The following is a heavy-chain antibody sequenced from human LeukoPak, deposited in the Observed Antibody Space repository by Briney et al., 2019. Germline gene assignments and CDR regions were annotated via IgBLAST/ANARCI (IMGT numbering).Heavy chain of an antibody. V-gene: IGHV3-23*01. D-gene: IGHD7-27*01. CDR3: AKDGGLWVSAHWGDS. CDR2: ITTSDGNS. Sequence: GGSLRLSCAASGFTFSSYTMSWVRQAPGKGLEWVSTITTSDGNSYYADSVKGRFTVSRDNSKNTLYLQMNSLRAEDTAVYYCAKDGGLWVSAHWGDSWGRGTLVTVSS. CDR1: GFTFSSYT. J-gene: IGHJ4*02.